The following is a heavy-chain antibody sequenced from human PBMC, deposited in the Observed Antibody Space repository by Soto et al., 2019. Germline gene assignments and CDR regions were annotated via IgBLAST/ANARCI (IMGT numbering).Heavy chain of an antibody. J-gene: IGHJ4*02. CDR1: GFTFSSYS. CDR3: ARDCTYDILSGG. V-gene: IGHV3-30-3*01. D-gene: IGHD3-9*01. Sequence: GGSLRLSCAASGFTFSSYSIHGVRHAPGKGLEWVAVISYDGSNKYYADSVKGRFTISRDNSKNTLYLQMNSLRAEHTAVYYCARDCTYDILSGGWGQGTLVTVSS. CDR2: ISYDGSNK.